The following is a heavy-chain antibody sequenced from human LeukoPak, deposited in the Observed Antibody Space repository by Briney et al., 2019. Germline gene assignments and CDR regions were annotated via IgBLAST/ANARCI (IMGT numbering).Heavy chain of an antibody. D-gene: IGHD4-17*01. CDR2: IYYSGST. V-gene: IGHV4-59*01. J-gene: IGHJ4*02. Sequence: SETLSLTCTVSGGSISGYYWSWIRQSPGKGLEWIGYIYYSGSTNYNPSLKSRVTISVDTSKNQFSLKLSSVTAADTAVYYCARERYGDQTFDYWGQGTLVTVSS. CDR1: GGSISGYY. CDR3: ARERYGDQTFDY.